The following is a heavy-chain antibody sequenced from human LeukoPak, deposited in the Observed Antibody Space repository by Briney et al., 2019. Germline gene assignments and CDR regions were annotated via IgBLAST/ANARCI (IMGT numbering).Heavy chain of an antibody. Sequence: GGSLRLSCAASGFTFSSYAMHWVRQAPGKGLEWVAVISYDGSNKYYADSVKGRFTISRDNSKNTLYLQMNSLRAEDTAVYYCARGFHSYGLSYYFDYWGQGTGVTVSS. CDR1: GFTFSSYA. D-gene: IGHD5-18*01. V-gene: IGHV3-30-3*01. CDR3: ARGFHSYGLSYYFDY. J-gene: IGHJ4*02. CDR2: ISYDGSNK.